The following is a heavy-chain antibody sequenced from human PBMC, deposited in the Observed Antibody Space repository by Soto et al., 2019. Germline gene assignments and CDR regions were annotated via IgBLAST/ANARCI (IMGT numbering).Heavy chain of an antibody. CDR3: AKVAPRGYSSGWRFDY. CDR1: GFTFSSYG. V-gene: IGHV3-30*18. CDR2: ISYDGSNK. D-gene: IGHD6-19*01. J-gene: IGHJ4*02. Sequence: QVQLVESGGGVVQPGRSLRLSCAASGFTFSSYGMHWVRQAPGKGLEWVAVISYDGSNKYYADSVKGRFTISRDNSKNTLYLQMNSLRAEDTAVYYCAKVAPRGYSSGWRFDYWGQGTLVTVSS.